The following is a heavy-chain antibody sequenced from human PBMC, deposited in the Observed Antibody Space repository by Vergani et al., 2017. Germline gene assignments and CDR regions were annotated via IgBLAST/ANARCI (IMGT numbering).Heavy chain of an antibody. CDR3: ARQYGSGRIDY. D-gene: IGHD3-10*01. CDR2: ISSSSSYT. CDR1: GFTFSDYY. V-gene: IGHV3-11*05. Sequence: QVQLVESGGGLVKPGGSLRLSCAASGFTFSDYYMSWIRPAPGKGLEWVSYISSSSSYTNYADSVKGRFTISRDNAKNSLYLQMNSLRAEDTAVYYCARQYGSGRIDYWGQGTLVTVSS. J-gene: IGHJ4*02.